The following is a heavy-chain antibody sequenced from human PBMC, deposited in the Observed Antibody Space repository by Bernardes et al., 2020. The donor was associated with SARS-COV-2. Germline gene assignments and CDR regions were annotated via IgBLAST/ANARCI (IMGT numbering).Heavy chain of an antibody. CDR3: ARGFFYGPFDF. V-gene: IGHV3-20*04. J-gene: IGHJ4*02. CDR2: INKNGGST. Sequence: GGTLRLSCAACGFSFDDYGMSWVRQAPGKGLEWVSGINKNGGSTGYADSVKGRFTISRDNAKNSLHLQVNSLRDEDTALYYCARGFFYGPFDFWGQGILVTVSS. D-gene: IGHD4-17*01. CDR1: GFSFDDYG.